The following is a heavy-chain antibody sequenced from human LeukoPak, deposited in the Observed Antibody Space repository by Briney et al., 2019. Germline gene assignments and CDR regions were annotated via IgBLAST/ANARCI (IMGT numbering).Heavy chain of an antibody. CDR1: GFTFSSYW. D-gene: IGHD2-2*01. CDR3: ARGVGYCSSTSCYWWFDP. CDR2: INSDGSST. V-gene: IGHV3-74*01. Sequence: GGSLRLSCEASGFTFSSYWMHWVRQAPGKGLVWVSRINSDGSSTSYADSVKGRFTISRDNAKNTLYLQMNSLRAEGTAVYYCARGVGYCSSTSCYWWFDPWGQGTLVTVSS. J-gene: IGHJ5*02.